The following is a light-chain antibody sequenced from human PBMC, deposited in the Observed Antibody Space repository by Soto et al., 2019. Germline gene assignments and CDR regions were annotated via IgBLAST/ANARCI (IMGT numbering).Light chain of an antibody. CDR1: QSISDW. V-gene: IGKV1-5*01. Sequence: DVKLNQSPSTVSASVGESVTITCRVSQSISDWVAWYQQKPGKAPKLLIYDATSSESGVPSRFSGSGSGTEFTLTISSLQPDDFATYYCQQYESFSQTFGHGSKVD. J-gene: IGKJ3*01. CDR3: QQYESFSQT. CDR2: DAT.